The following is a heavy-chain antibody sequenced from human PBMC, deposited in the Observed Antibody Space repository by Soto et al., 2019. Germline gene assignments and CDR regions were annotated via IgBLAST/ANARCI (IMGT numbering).Heavy chain of an antibody. Sequence: PGGSLRLSCAASGFTFSYYYMIWIRQAPGKGLEWVSYISSSSSYTNYADSVKGRFTISRDNAKNSLYLQMNSLRAEDTAVYYCASVDTAMVTVGGLDYWGQGTLVTVSS. CDR1: GFTFSYYY. CDR2: ISSSSSYT. D-gene: IGHD5-18*01. J-gene: IGHJ4*02. CDR3: ASVDTAMVTVGGLDY. V-gene: IGHV3-11*06.